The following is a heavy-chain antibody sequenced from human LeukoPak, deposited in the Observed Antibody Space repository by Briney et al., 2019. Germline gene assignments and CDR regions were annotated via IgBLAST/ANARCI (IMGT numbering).Heavy chain of an antibody. J-gene: IGHJ4*02. V-gene: IGHV3-74*01. CDR1: GFTFDDYA. Sequence: GGSLRLSCAASGFTFDDYAMHWVRQAPGKGLVWVSRVNSDGTSTNYADSVKGRFTVSRDNAKNTLYLQMNSLRVEDTAVYYCARDLFGAYCGGTCPTPDYWGQGTLVSVSS. CDR3: ARDLFGAYCGGTCPTPDY. CDR2: VNSDGTST. D-gene: IGHD2-21*01.